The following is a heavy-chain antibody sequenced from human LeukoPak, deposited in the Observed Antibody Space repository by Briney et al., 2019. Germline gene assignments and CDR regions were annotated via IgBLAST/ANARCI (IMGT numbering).Heavy chain of an antibody. Sequence: NAGKSLKISCKGSGYSFTSYWIGWVRQMPGKGLEWMGIIYPGDSDTRYSPSFQGQVTISADKSISTAYLQWSSLKASDTAMYYCARHGRDGYNYGYFDYWGQGTLVTVSS. CDR3: ARHGRDGYNYGYFDY. D-gene: IGHD5-24*01. V-gene: IGHV5-51*01. CDR1: GYSFTSYW. J-gene: IGHJ4*02. CDR2: IYPGDSDT.